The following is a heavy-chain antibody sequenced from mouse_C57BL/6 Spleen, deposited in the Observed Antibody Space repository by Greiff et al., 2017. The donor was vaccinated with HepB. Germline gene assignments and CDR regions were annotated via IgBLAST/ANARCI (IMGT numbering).Heavy chain of an antibody. V-gene: IGHV1-52*01. J-gene: IGHJ2*01. D-gene: IGHD2-3*01. CDR1: GYTFTSYW. Sequence: QVQLQQPGAELVRPGSSVKLSCKASGYTFTSYWMHGVKQRPIQGLEWIGNIDPSDSETHYNQKFKDKATLTVDESSGTAYMQLSSLTSEDSAVYYCARGIWLLGYWGQGTTLTVSS. CDR2: IDPSDSET. CDR3: ARGIWLLGY.